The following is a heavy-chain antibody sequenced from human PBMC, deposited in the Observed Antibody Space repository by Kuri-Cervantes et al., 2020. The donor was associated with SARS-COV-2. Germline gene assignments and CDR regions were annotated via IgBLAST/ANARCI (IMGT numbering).Heavy chain of an antibody. D-gene: IGHD3-3*01. J-gene: IGHJ4*02. V-gene: IGHV4-34*01. Sequence: SQTLSLTCAVYGGSFSGYYWSWIRQPPGKGLEWIGEINHSGSTNYNPSLKSRVTISVDTSKNQFSLKLSSVTPEDTAVYYCARGPLWSGYYMWGQGTLVTVSS. CDR1: GGSFSGYY. CDR3: ARGPLWSGYYM. CDR2: INHSGST.